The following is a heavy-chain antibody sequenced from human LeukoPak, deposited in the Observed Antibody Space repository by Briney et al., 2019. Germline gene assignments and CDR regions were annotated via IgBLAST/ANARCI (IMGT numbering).Heavy chain of an antibody. CDR2: ISGSGGST. CDR3: AKGDWGSSGWYYDY. D-gene: IGHD6-19*01. Sequence: GGSLRLSCAASGFTFSSYAMSWVRQAPGKGLEWVSAISGSGGSTYYADSVKGRFTISRDNSKNTLYLQMNSLRAEDTAVYYCAKGDWGSSGWYYDYWGQGTLVTVSS. J-gene: IGHJ4*02. CDR1: GFTFSSYA. V-gene: IGHV3-23*01.